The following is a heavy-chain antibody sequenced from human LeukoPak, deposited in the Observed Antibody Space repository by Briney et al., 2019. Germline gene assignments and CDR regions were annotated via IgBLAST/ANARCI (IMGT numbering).Heavy chain of an antibody. J-gene: IGHJ4*02. Sequence: GGSLRLSCAASGFTFSSYGMSWVRQAPGKGLEWVSAISGSGGSTYYADSVKGRFTISRDNSKNTLYLQMNSLRAEDTAVYYCAKSVNGYCSGGSCYLLSYWGQGTLVTVSS. D-gene: IGHD2-15*01. CDR2: ISGSGGST. V-gene: IGHV3-23*01. CDR1: GFTFSSYG. CDR3: AKSVNGYCSGGSCYLLSY.